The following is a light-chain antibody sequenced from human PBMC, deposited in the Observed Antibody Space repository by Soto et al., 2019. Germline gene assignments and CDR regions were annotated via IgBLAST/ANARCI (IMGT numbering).Light chain of an antibody. J-gene: IGKJ1*01. V-gene: IGKV3-11*01. Sequence: EIVMTQSPATLSLSPGERATLSCRASQSVSNYLAWYQQKPGQAPRLLIYDASNRATGIPARFSGSGSGTDFTLTISSLEPEDFAVYFCQQRSHWPPITFGQGTKVEIK. CDR1: QSVSNY. CDR2: DAS. CDR3: QQRSHWPPIT.